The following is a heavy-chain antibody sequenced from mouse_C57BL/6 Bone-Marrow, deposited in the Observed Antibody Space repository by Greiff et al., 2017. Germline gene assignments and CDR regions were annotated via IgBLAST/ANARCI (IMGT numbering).Heavy chain of an antibody. CDR1: GYSFTGYS. CDR2: INPYNGDT. J-gene: IGHJ1*03. Sequence: VQLQQSGPELVKPGASVKISCKASGYSFTGYSMNWVKPSHGKSLEWIGRINPYNGDTFYNQKFKGKATLTVDKSSSTAHMELLGLTSEDFAVYYCARGGCYGRSPWYFDVWGTGTTVTVSS. V-gene: IGHV1-37*01. CDR3: ARGGCYGRSPWYFDV. D-gene: IGHD1-1*01.